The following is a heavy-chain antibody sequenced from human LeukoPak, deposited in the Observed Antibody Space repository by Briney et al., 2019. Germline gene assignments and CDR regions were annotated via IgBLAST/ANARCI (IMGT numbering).Heavy chain of an antibody. CDR1: GGSISSYY. CDR3: ARPMVRAGFDP. J-gene: IGHJ5*02. Sequence: SETPSLTCTVSGGSISSYYWGWIRQPPGKGLEWIGSIYYSGSTYYNPSLKSRVTISVDTSKNQFSLKLSSVTAADTAVYYCARPMVRAGFDPWGQGTLVTVSS. D-gene: IGHD3-10*01. CDR2: IYYSGST. V-gene: IGHV4-39*01.